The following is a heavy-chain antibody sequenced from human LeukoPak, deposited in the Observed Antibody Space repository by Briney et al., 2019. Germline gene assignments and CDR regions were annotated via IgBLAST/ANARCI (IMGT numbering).Heavy chain of an antibody. CDR3: AAIGDYDILTAQGADY. Sequence: SETLSLTCTVSGGSISSSSYYWGWIRQPPGKGLEWIGSIYYSGSTYYNPSLKSRATISVDTSKNQFSLKLSSVTAADTAVYYCAAIGDYDILTAQGADYWGQGTLVTVSS. CDR2: IYYSGST. D-gene: IGHD3-9*01. V-gene: IGHV4-39*07. J-gene: IGHJ4*02. CDR1: GGSISSSSYY.